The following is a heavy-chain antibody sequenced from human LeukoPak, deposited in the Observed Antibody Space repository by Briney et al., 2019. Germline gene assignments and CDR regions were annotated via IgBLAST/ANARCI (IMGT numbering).Heavy chain of an antibody. V-gene: IGHV3-7*01. CDR1: GFTFSDYW. Sequence: PGGSLRLSCAVSGFTFSDYWMSWVRQAPGKGLEWVADIKQDGGEKNHVDSVEGRFTISRDNAKNTLYLQMNSLRAEDTAAYYCARAGYTYGTLYFWGQGTLVTVSS. D-gene: IGHD5-18*01. CDR2: IKQDGGEK. CDR3: ARAGYTYGTLYF. J-gene: IGHJ4*02.